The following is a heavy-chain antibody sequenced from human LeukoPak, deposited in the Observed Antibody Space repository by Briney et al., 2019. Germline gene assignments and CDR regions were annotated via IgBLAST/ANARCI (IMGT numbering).Heavy chain of an antibody. CDR2: ISGTGDST. V-gene: IGHV3-23*01. D-gene: IGHD6-19*01. CDR1: GFTFSNYA. CDR3: AKDPGIAVPNWYFEL. J-gene: IGHJ2*01. Sequence: GGSLRLSCAASGFTFSNYAMSWVRQAPGKGLEWVSSISGTGDSTYYADSVKGRFTISRDNSKNTLYLQMNSLRAEDTAVYYCAKDPGIAVPNWYFELWGRGTLVTVSS.